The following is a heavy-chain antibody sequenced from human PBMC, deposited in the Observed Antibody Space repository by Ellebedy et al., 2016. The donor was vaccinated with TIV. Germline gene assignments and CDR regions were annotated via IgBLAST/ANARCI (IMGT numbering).Heavy chain of an antibody. CDR3: AREGILYYYGMDV. V-gene: IGHV3-21*01. J-gene: IGHJ6*02. Sequence: GESLKISCAASGFTFSNAWMSWVRQAPGKGLEWVSSISSSSSYIYYADSVKGRFTISRDNAKNSLYLQMNSLRAEDTAVYYCAREGILYYYGMDVWGQGTTVTVSS. CDR2: ISSSSSYI. CDR1: GFTFSNAW. D-gene: IGHD5-18*01.